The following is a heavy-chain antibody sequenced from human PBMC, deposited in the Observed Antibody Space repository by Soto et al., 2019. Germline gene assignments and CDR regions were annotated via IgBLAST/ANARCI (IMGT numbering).Heavy chain of an antibody. CDR2: IYYSGST. CDR3: ARLKAAQSYWFDP. V-gene: IGHV4-59*08. Sequence: SETLSLTCTVSGDSISSYYWSWIRQPPGKGLEWIGYIYYSGSTNYNPSLKSRVTISVDTSKHQFSLKLTSVTAADTAVYYCARLKAAQSYWFDPSGQGTLVTVSS. CDR1: GDSISSYY. D-gene: IGHD6-25*01. J-gene: IGHJ5*02.